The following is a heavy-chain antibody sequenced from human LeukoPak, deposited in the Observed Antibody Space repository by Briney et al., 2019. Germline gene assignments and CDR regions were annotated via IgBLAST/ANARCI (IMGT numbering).Heavy chain of an antibody. CDR3: ARGAITRRDAFDI. D-gene: IGHD2-2*01. CDR1: GGFISSYY. V-gene: IGHV4-59*01. Sequence: SETLSLTRTFSGGFISSYYWSWLRQPPGRGREWVGYIYYSGCTNYNPSLNSRVTISVDTSKNQFSLKLSSVTAADTAVYYCARGAITRRDAFDIWGQGTMVTVSS. J-gene: IGHJ3*02. CDR2: IYYSGCT.